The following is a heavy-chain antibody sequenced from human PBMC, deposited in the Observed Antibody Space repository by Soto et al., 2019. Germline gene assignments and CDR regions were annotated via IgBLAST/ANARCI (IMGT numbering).Heavy chain of an antibody. J-gene: IGHJ4*02. CDR3: ARHGSTVDTEGAFDY. CDR1: GDSLSPSS. V-gene: IGHV4-59*08. CDR2: ISYFGNT. Sequence: QVQLQESGPGMVKPSETLSLTCTVSGDSLSPSSWSWVRQPPGKGLQWIWYISYFGNTNYNPSLKSRVTISLYTDKNQFSLQLNSVTAADTAMYFCARHGSTVDTEGAFDYWGQGTLVTVSP. D-gene: IGHD5-18*01.